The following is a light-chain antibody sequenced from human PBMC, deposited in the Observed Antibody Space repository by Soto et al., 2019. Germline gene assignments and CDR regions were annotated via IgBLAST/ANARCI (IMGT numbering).Light chain of an antibody. CDR1: RSISTY. J-gene: IGKJ4*02. CDR2: EAL. V-gene: IGKV3-11*01. CDR3: QQRNNWPLT. Sequence: ETVLTQSPATLSLSPGERDTLSCRASRSISTYLAWYQQKPGQAPRLLIYEALNRATGIPARFSGSGSGTDFTLTISSLEPEDFAVYDCQQRNNWPLTCGGGTKVEIK.